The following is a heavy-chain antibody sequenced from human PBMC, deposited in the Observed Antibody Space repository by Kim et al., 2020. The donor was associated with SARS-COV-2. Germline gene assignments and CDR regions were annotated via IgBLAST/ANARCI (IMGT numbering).Heavy chain of an antibody. J-gene: IGHJ3*02. Sequence: ASVKVSCKASGYTFTSYGISWVRQAPGQGLEWMGWISAYNGNTNYAQKLQGRVTMTTDTSTSTAYMELRSLRSDDTAVYYCARDLGYSGYDSLSTGNDAFDIWGQGTMVTVSS. V-gene: IGHV1-18*01. CDR3: ARDLGYSGYDSLSTGNDAFDI. CDR1: GYTFTSYG. CDR2: ISAYNGNT. D-gene: IGHD5-12*01.